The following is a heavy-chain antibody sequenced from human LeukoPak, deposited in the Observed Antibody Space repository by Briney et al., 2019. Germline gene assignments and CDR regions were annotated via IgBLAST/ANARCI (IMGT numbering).Heavy chain of an antibody. CDR1: GYTFTGYY. Sequence: GASVKVPCKASGYTFTGYYMHWVRQAPGQGLEWMGRINPNSGGTNYAQKFQGRVTMTRDTSISTAYMELSSLRSEDTAVYYCARGRGDGYCTNGLCYPPYFDYWGQGTLVTVSS. J-gene: IGHJ4*02. V-gene: IGHV1-2*06. CDR2: INPNSGGT. D-gene: IGHD2-8*01. CDR3: ARGRGDGYCTNGLCYPPYFDY.